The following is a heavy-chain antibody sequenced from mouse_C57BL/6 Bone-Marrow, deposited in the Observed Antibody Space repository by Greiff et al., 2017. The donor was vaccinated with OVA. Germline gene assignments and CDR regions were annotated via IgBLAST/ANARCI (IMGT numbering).Heavy chain of an antibody. D-gene: IGHD2-3*01. CDR1: GYAFSSPW. CDR3: ARHEDGYYASYFDY. CDR2: IYPGDGDT. Sequence: QVQLKQSGPELVKPGASVKISCKASGYAFSSPWMNWVKQRPGKGLEWIGRIYPGDGDTNYNGKFKGKATLTADKSSSTAYMQLSSLTSEDSAVYFCARHEDGYYASYFDYWGQGTTLTVSS. J-gene: IGHJ2*01. V-gene: IGHV1-82*01.